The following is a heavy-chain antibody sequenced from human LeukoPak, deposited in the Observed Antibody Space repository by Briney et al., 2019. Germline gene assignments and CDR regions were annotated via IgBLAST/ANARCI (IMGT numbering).Heavy chain of an antibody. CDR2: IIPIFGTA. CDR1: GGTFSSYA. J-gene: IGHJ3*02. V-gene: IGHV1-69*05. Sequence: ASVKVSCKASGGTFSSYAISWVRQAPGQGLEWGGGIIPIFGTANYAQKFQGRVTITTDESTRTAYMELSSLRSEDTAVYYCAEGTGYCSGGSCFLDAFDIWGQGTMVTVSS. D-gene: IGHD2-15*01. CDR3: AEGTGYCSGGSCFLDAFDI.